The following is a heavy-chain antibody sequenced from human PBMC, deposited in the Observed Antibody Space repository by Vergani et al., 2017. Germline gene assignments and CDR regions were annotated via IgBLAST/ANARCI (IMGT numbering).Heavy chain of an antibody. CDR1: GYTFTDHY. CDR2: VDPEDGET. Sequence: VQLVQSGAEVKKPGATMKISCKVSGYTFTDHYMHWVKQAPGKGLEWMGLVDPEDGETIYAEKFKGRVTIAADKSTDTAHLELSSLRSEDTAVYYCSTPQTVTTGGMEVWGQGTTVIVSS. CDR3: STPQTVTTGGMEV. V-gene: IGHV1-69-2*01. D-gene: IGHD4-17*01. J-gene: IGHJ6*02.